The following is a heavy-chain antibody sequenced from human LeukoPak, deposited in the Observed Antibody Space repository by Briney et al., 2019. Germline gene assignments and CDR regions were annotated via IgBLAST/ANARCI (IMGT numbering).Heavy chain of an antibody. Sequence: PSETLSLTCAVSGYSISSGYHWGWIRQSPGKGLEWIGSIYHSGKTYYNPSLSSRVTISVDTSMNQFSLKLTSVTATDTAVYYCATTRYCSGATCFLPELFDSWGQGTLVTVSS. CDR1: GYSISSGYH. CDR2: IYHSGKT. J-gene: IGHJ4*02. D-gene: IGHD2-15*01. CDR3: ATTRYCSGATCFLPELFDS. V-gene: IGHV4-38-2*01.